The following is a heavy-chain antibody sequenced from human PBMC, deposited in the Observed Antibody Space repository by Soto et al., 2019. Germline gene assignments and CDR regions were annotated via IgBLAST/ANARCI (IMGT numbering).Heavy chain of an antibody. CDR3: ARGRPYYYDSSASGGMDV. D-gene: IGHD3-22*01. V-gene: IGHV4-31*03. Sequence: PSETLSLTCTVSGGSISSGGYYWSWIRQHPGKGLEWIGYIYYSGSTYYNPSLKSRVTISVDTSKNQFSLKLSSVTAADTAVYYCARGRPYYYDSSASGGMDVWGQGTTVTVSS. J-gene: IGHJ6*02. CDR2: IYYSGST. CDR1: GGSISSGGYY.